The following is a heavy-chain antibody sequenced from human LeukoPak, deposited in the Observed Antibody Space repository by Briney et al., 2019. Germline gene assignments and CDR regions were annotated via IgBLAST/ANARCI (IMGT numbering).Heavy chain of an antibody. J-gene: IGHJ4*02. CDR2: FDPEDGET. V-gene: IGHV1-24*01. CDR3: ATLGSYYCFDY. D-gene: IGHD1-26*01. CDR1: GYTFTSYG. Sequence: ASVKVSCKASGYTFTSYGISWVRQAPGKGLEWMGGFDPEDGETIYAQKFQGRVTMTEDTSTDTAYMELSSLRSEDTAVYYCATLGSYYCFDYWGQGTLVTVSS.